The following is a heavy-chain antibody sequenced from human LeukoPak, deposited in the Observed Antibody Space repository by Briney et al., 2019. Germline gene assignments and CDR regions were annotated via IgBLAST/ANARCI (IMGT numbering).Heavy chain of an antibody. D-gene: IGHD3-3*01. J-gene: IGHJ6*02. Sequence: ASVKVSCKASGYTFINYYIHWVRQAPGQGLEWMGIVNPRGGDTTYAQKFQGRVTMTRDTSTSIVYMELRSLRSDDTAVYYCARELPLDYDFWSGYSSYYYYGMDVWGQGTTVTVSS. CDR2: VNPRGGDT. CDR3: ARELPLDYDFWSGYSSYYYYGMDV. CDR1: GYTFINYY. V-gene: IGHV1-46*01.